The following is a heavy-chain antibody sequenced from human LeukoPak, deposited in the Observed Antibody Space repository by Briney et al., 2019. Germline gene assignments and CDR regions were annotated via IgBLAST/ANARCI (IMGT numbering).Heavy chain of an antibody. J-gene: IGHJ4*02. V-gene: IGHV1-18*01. CDR2: ISAYNGNT. D-gene: IGHD6-13*01. CDR1: GYTFTSYG. Sequence: ASVKVSCKASGYTFTSYGISWVRQAPGQGLEWMGWISAYNGNTNYAQKLQGRVTMTTDTSTSTAYMELRSLRSDDTAVYYCAKEVKSGVVAAGTRDNWGQGTLVTVSS. CDR3: AKEVKSGVVAAGTRDN.